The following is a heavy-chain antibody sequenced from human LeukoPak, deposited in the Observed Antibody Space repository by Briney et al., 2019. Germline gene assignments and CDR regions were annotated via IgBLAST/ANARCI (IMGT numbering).Heavy chain of an antibody. Sequence: GGSLRLSCAASGFTFDDYTMHWVRQAPGKGLEWVSLISWDGGSTYYADSVKGRFTISRDNAKNSLYLQMNSLRAEDTAVYYCARGEYSSSWYRFFDYWGQGTLVTVSS. J-gene: IGHJ4*02. CDR3: ARGEYSSSWYRFFDY. CDR2: ISWDGGST. D-gene: IGHD6-13*01. CDR1: GFTFDDYT. V-gene: IGHV3-43*01.